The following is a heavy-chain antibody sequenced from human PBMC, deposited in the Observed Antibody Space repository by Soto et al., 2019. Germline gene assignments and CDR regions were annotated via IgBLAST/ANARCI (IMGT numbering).Heavy chain of an antibody. CDR1: GFIFSNYA. D-gene: IGHD2-2*01. V-gene: IGHV3-23*01. CDR3: AKAGHCIGPSCSPPILLVDN. Sequence: GGSLRLSCVASGFIFSNYAMNWVRQAPGKELEWVSTISGSGGSTYYADSVKGRFTISRDNSKNTLYLQMNSLRAEDTTVYYCAKAGHCIGPSCSPPILLVDNGAQGTLVTVSS. J-gene: IGHJ4*02. CDR2: ISGSGGST.